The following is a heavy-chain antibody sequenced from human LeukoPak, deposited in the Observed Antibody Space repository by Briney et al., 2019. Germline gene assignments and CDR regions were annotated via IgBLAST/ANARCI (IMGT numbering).Heavy chain of an antibody. CDR1: GFTFSSYW. D-gene: IGHD6-19*01. J-gene: IGHJ6*03. Sequence: GGSLRLSCAASGFTFSSYWMSWVRQAPGKGLEWVANIKQDGSVKYYVDSVKGRFTISRDNAKNSLYLQMNSLRAEDTAVYYCAREGSDWNYYYYMDVWGKGTTVTISS. CDR2: IKQDGSVK. V-gene: IGHV3-7*01. CDR3: AREGSDWNYYYYMDV.